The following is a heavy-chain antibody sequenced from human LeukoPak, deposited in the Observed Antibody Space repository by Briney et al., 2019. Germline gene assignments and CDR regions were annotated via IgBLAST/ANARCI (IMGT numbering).Heavy chain of an antibody. CDR2: ISGSGGST. CDR1: GFTFSSYA. CDR3: AKDRYYYDSSGYYAPDAFDI. D-gene: IGHD3-22*01. J-gene: IGHJ3*02. Sequence: GGSLRLSCAASGFTFSSYAMSWVRQAPGKGLEGVSAISGSGGSTYYADSVKGRFTISRDNSKNTLYLQMNSLRAEDTAVYYCAKDRYYYDSSGYYAPDAFDIWGQGTMVTVSS. V-gene: IGHV3-23*01.